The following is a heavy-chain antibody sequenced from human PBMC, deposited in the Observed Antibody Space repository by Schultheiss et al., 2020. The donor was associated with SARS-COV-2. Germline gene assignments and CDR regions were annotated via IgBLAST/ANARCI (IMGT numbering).Heavy chain of an antibody. CDR1: RFTFTTYW. CDR3: ARGHYGMDV. CDR2: IKKDGSEK. Sequence: GGSLRLSCAASRFTFTTYWMSWVRQAPGKGLEWVANIKKDGSEKYYVDSVKGRFTISRDNAKNSLYLQMNSLRAEDTAVYYCARGHYGMDVWGQGTTVTVSS. J-gene: IGHJ6*02. V-gene: IGHV3-7*03.